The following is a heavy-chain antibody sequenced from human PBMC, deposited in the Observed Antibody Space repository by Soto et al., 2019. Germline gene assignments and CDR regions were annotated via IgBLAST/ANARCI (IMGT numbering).Heavy chain of an antibody. V-gene: IGHV5-51*01. CDR3: ARHPELRAFPGAFDP. J-gene: IGHJ5*02. Sequence: GESLKISCKGSGYSFTSYWIGWVRQMPGKGLEWVGIIYPGDSDTRYSPSFQGQVTISADKSISTAYLQWSSLKASDTAMYYCARHPELRAFPGAFDPWGQGTLVTVSS. D-gene: IGHD1-26*01. CDR2: IYPGDSDT. CDR1: GYSFTSYW.